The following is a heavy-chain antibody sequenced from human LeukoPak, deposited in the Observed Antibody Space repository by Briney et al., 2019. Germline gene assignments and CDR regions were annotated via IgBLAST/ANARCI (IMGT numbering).Heavy chain of an antibody. J-gene: IGHJ5*02. CDR2: ITRGFGT. CDR1: GFTFSSYA. D-gene: IGHD3-3*01. CDR3: ARGDLFWSVPGWFDP. Sequence: GGSLRLSCGASGFTFSSYAMNWVRQAPGKGLEWVSGITRGFGTYYTDSVKGRFTISRDNSKNTLYLQMNSLRAEDTAVYYCARGDLFWSVPGWFDPWGQGTLVTVSS. V-gene: IGHV3-23*01.